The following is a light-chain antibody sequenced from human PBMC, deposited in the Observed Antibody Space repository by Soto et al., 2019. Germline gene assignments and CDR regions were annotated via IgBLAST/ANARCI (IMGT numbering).Light chain of an antibody. Sequence: QSVLTQPPSVSGAPGQRVTISCTGSSSNIGAGYDVHWYQQLPGTAPKLLIYGNSNRPSGVPDRFSASKSGTSASLTISGLRSEDEAEYYCAVWDDSVFGKIFGGGTKVTVL. V-gene: IGLV1-40*01. CDR1: SSNIGAGYD. J-gene: IGLJ2*01. CDR2: GNS. CDR3: AVWDDSVFGKI.